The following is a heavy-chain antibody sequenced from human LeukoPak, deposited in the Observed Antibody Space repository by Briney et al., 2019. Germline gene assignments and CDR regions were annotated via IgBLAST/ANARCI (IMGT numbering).Heavy chain of an antibody. CDR3: ARGFLEWLLPTYYYYGMDV. J-gene: IGHJ6*02. V-gene: IGHV3-7*01. D-gene: IGHD3-3*01. CDR1: RFTFSRYW. Sequence: GGSLRLSCAASRFTFSRYWMSSVRQAPGRGLEWVANIKQDGSEKYYVDSVKGRFPISRENAKNSLYLQMNSLRAEDTAVYYCARGFLEWLLPTYYYYGMDVWGQGTTVTVSS. CDR2: IKQDGSEK.